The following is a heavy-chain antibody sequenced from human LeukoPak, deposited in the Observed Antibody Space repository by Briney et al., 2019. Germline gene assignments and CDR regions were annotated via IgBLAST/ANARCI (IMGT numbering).Heavy chain of an antibody. CDR3: ARPLARPGSGYAFDI. V-gene: IGHV4-59*01. CDR1: GGSISSYY. CDR2: IYYSGST. D-gene: IGHD3-22*01. Sequence: SETLSLTCTVSGGSISSYYWSWIRQPPGKGLEWLGYIYYSGSTNYNPSLKSRVTISVDTSKNQFSLKLSSVTAADTAVYYCARPLARPGSGYAFDIWGQGTMVTVSS. J-gene: IGHJ3*02.